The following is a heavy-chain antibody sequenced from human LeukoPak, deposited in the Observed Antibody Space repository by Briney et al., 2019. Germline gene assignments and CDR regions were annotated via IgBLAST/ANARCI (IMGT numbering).Heavy chain of an antibody. V-gene: IGHV3-23*01. Sequence: GGSLRLSCAASGFTFSSYAMSWVRQAPGKGLEWVSAISGSGGSTYYADSVKGRFTISRDNSKNTLYLQMNSLRAEDTAVYYCAKRYCSSTSCPLKHYYYYGMDVWGQGTTVTVSS. J-gene: IGHJ6*02. CDR2: ISGSGGST. CDR3: AKRYCSSTSCPLKHYYYYGMDV. D-gene: IGHD2-2*01. CDR1: GFTFSSYA.